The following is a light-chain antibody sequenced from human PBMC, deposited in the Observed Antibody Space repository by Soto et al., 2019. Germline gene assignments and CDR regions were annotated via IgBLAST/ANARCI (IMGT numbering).Light chain of an antibody. CDR2: DAS. V-gene: IGKV3-11*01. CDR3: QQHSNWPST. J-gene: IGKJ4*01. CDR1: HSVSGY. Sequence: EIVLTQSPATLSFSPCNISTLAFRVSHSVSGYLAWYQQKPGQAPRLLIYDASNSATGIPARFSGSGSGTDFTLTITSLEPEDFAVSADQQHSNWPSTFVGRTKVEI.